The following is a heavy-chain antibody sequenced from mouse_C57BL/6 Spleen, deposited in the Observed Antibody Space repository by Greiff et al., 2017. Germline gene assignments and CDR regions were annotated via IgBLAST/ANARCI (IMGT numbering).Heavy chain of an antibody. CDR3: ARSSNYDAMGH. V-gene: IGHV1-82*01. J-gene: IGHJ4*01. CDR2: IYTGDGDT. D-gene: IGHD2-5*01. CDR1: GYAFRSSW. Sequence: VQLQQSGPELVKPGAPVKISCKAPGYAFRSSWLNWVKQRPGKGLEWIGRIYTGDGDTNYNGKFKGKATLTADKSSSTAYMQLSSLTSEDSAVYFYARSSNYDAMGHWGQGTSVTVSS.